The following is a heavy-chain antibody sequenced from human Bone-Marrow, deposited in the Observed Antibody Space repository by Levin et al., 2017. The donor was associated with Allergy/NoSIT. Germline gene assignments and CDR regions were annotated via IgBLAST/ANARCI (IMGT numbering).Heavy chain of an antibody. Sequence: PSETLSLTCEVYGGSFSGYYWTWIRQAPGKGLEWIGQINESGSGSASYNPSLNGRVTMSLDTSKNHFSLTLTSVTVADTAVYYCARNRHDYGDYQDYWGQGTLVTVSS. CDR1: GGSFSGYY. V-gene: IGHV4-34*01. D-gene: IGHD4-17*01. CDR2: INESGSGSA. J-gene: IGHJ4*02. CDR3: ARNRHDYGDYQDY.